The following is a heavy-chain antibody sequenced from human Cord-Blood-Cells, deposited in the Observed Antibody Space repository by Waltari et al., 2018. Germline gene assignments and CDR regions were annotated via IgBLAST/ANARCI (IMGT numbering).Heavy chain of an antibody. Sequence: EVQLLESGGGLVQPGGSLRLSCAASGFTFSSYAMSWVRQAPGKGLEWVSAISGSGGSTYYADSVKGRFTISRDNSKNTLYLQMNSLRAEDTAVYYCAKEGEREYYYGPGSYCDYWGQGTLVTVSS. V-gene: IGHV3-23*01. D-gene: IGHD3-10*01. J-gene: IGHJ4*02. CDR2: ISGSGGST. CDR1: GFTFSSYA. CDR3: AKEGEREYYYGPGSYCDY.